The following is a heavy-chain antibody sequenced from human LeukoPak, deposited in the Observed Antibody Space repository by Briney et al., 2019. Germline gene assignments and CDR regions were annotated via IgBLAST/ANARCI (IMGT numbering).Heavy chain of an antibody. CDR2: ISYDGSNK. Sequence: PGGSLRLSCAASGFIFSGNSMHWVRQAPGKGLEWVAVISYDGSNKYYADSVRGRFTISRDTSKNTLYLQMNSLRAEDTALYYCARERTYYFDYWGQGTLVTVSS. CDR3: ARERTYYFDY. J-gene: IGHJ4*02. V-gene: IGHV3-30*04. CDR1: GFIFSGNS.